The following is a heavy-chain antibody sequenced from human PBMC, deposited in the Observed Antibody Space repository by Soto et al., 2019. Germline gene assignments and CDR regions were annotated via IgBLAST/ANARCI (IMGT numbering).Heavy chain of an antibody. V-gene: IGHV3-74*01. D-gene: IGHD6-13*01. CDR3: ARLYSSSWYKEDWFDP. Sequence: GGSLRLSCAASGFTFSSYWMHWVRQAPGKGLVWVSRINSDGSSTSYADSVKGRFTISRDNAKNTLYLQMNSLRAEDTAVYYCARLYSSSWYKEDWFDPWGQGTLVTVSS. CDR1: GFTFSSYW. J-gene: IGHJ5*02. CDR2: INSDGSST.